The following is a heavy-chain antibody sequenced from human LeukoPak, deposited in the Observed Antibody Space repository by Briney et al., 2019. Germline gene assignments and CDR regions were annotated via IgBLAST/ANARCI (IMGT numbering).Heavy chain of an antibody. CDR3: ARGGFWSGYPFDY. V-gene: IGHV3-33*01. CDR2: IWYDGSNK. CDR1: GFTFSSYG. Sequence: SGGSLRLSCAASGFTFSSYGMHWVRQAPGKGLEWVAVIWYDGSNKYYADSAKGRFTISRDNSKNTLYLQMNSLRAEDTAVYYCARGGFWSGYPFDYWGQGTLVTVSS. J-gene: IGHJ4*02. D-gene: IGHD3-3*01.